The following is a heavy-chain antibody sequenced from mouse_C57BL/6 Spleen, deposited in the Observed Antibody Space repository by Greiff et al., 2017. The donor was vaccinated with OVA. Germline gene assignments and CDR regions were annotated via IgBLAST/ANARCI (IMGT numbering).Heavy chain of an antibody. D-gene: IGHD2-12*01. CDR3: ARRGDDGFAY. V-gene: IGHV1-80*01. CDR2: IYPGDGDT. Sequence: QVTLKESGAELVKPGASVKISCKASGYAFSSYWMNWVKQRPGQGLAWIGQIYPGDGDTNYNGKFKGKATLTADKSYSAADMQLSSLTTEDSAVYVGARRGDDGFAYWGQGTLVTVSA. CDR1: GYAFSSYW. J-gene: IGHJ3*01.